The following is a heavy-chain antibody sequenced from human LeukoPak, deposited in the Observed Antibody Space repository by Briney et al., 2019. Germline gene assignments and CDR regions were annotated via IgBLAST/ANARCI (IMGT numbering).Heavy chain of an antibody. D-gene: IGHD4-17*01. J-gene: IGHJ4*02. CDR2: ITSDGGTT. CDR1: GFTFTSYA. V-gene: IGHV3-64*04. Sequence: GGSLRLSCSASGFTFTSYAMHWVRQAPGKGLDYISGITSDGGTTYHADSVKGRFTISRDNTKNSLYLQINSLRAEDTAVYYCAREETTVTCFDYWGQGTLVTVSS. CDR3: AREETTVTCFDY.